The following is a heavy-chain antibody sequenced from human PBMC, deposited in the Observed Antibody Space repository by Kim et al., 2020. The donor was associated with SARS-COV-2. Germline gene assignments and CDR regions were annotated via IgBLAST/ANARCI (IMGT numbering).Heavy chain of an antibody. CDR2: ISWNSGSI. J-gene: IGHJ4*02. CDR3: AKVNVGSFGGAHYFDY. CDR1: GFTFDDYA. V-gene: IGHV3-9*01. Sequence: GGSLRLSCAASGFTFDDYAMHWVRQAPGKGLEWVSGISWNSGSIGYADSVKGRFTISRDNAKNSLYLQMNSLRAEDTALYYCAKVNVGSFGGAHYFDYWGQGTLVTVSS. D-gene: IGHD3-10*01.